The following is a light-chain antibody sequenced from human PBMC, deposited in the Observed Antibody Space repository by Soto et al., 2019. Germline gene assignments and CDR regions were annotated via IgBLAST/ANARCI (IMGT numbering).Light chain of an antibody. J-gene: IGKJ5*01. CDR2: DAS. Sequence: AIQLTQSPSSLSASVGDRVSITCRASQGISSALAWYQHKPGKAPKILIYDASSLQSGVPSRFSGSESGTECTLTISSLQPEDFATYYCQHLKTYPFPCGQGTRLEIK. CDR1: QGISSA. V-gene: IGKV1-13*02. CDR3: QHLKTYPFP.